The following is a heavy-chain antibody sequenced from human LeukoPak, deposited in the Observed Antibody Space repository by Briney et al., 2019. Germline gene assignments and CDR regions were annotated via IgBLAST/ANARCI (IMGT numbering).Heavy chain of an antibody. D-gene: IGHD3-3*01. CDR3: AKDIRFLGAFDI. CDR2: ISGSGGST. Sequence: PGGSLRLSCTASGFTFSSYAMSWVRQAPGKGLEWVSAISGSGGSTYYADSVKGRFTISRDNSKNTLYLQMNSLRAEDTAVYYCAKDIRFLGAFDIWGQGTMVTVSS. J-gene: IGHJ3*02. V-gene: IGHV3-23*01. CDR1: GFTFSSYA.